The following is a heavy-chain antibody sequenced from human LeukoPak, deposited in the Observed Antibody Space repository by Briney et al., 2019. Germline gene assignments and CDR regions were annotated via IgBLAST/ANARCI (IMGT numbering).Heavy chain of an antibody. V-gene: IGHV3-23*01. D-gene: IGHD3-10*01. CDR3: AKDLYYYGSDY. Sequence: GGSLRLSCAASGFTFSSHAMSWVRQAPGKGLEWVSVISGSGSTTYYADSVKGRFTASRDNSKNTLYLQMNSLRAEDTAVYYCAKDLYYYGSDYWGQGTLVTVSS. J-gene: IGHJ4*02. CDR1: GFTFSSHA. CDR2: ISGSGSTT.